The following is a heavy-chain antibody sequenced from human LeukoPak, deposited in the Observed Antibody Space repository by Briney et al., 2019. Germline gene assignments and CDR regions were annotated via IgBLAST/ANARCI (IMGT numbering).Heavy chain of an antibody. CDR2: ISGSGGST. CDR1: GFTFSSYA. V-gene: IGHV3-23*01. Sequence: GGSLRLSCAASGFTFSSYAMSWVRQAPGKGLEWVSAISGSGGSTYYADSVKGWFTISRDNSKNTLYLQMNSLRAEDTAVYYCAKDNRYYYDSSGYHHYWGQGTLVTVSS. J-gene: IGHJ4*02. D-gene: IGHD3-22*01. CDR3: AKDNRYYYDSSGYHHY.